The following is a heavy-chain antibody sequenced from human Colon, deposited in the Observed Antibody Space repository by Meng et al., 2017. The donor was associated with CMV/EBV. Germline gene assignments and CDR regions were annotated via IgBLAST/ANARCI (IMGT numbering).Heavy chain of an antibody. J-gene: IGHJ6*02. CDR3: ARDFANGTTPTLGLRYYYYYGMDV. D-gene: IGHD1-1*01. V-gene: IGHV1-69*10. CDR1: GGIFSSYA. Sequence: SVKVSCKASGGIFSSYAISWVRQAPGQGLEWMGGIIPTLGIANYAQKFQGRVTITADESTSTAYMELSSLRSEDTAVYYCARDFANGTTPTLGLRYYYYYGMDVWGQGTTVTVSS. CDR2: IIPTLGIA.